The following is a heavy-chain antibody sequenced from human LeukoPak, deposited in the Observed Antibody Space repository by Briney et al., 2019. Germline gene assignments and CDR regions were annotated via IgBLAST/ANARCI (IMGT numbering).Heavy chain of an antibody. V-gene: IGHV3-73*01. CDR2: IRSKANSYAT. D-gene: IGHD1-26*01. J-gene: IGHJ3*02. CDR1: GFTFSGSA. Sequence: PGGSLRLSCAASGFTFSGSAMHWVRQASGKGLEWVGRIRSKANSYATAYAASVKGRFTISRDDSKNTAYLQMNSLKTEDTAVYYCAGGGSPHIWGQGTMVSVSS. CDR3: AGGGSPHI.